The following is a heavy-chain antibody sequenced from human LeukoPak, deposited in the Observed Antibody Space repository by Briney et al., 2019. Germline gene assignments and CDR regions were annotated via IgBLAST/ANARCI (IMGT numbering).Heavy chain of an antibody. J-gene: IGHJ4*02. CDR1: GFTFSSYA. CDR2: ISSSSSYI. CDR3: ASEDGYPTYFDY. D-gene: IGHD5-18*01. V-gene: IGHV3-21*01. Sequence: GGSLRLSCAASGFTFSSYAMSWVRQAPGKGLEWVSSISSSSSYIYYADSVKGRFTISRDNAKNSLYLQMNSLRAEDTAVYYCASEDGYPTYFDYWGQGTLVTVSS.